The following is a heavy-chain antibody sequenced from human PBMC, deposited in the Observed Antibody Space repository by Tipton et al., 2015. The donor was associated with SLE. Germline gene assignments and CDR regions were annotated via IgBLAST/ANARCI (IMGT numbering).Heavy chain of an antibody. CDR1: GYNFTNYW. D-gene: IGHD3-22*01. CDR3: ARQMNPYDRTKGYAFDI. V-gene: IGHV5-51*01. CDR2: IYPGDSDT. Sequence: QLVQSGAEVKKPGESLKISCKGSGYNFTNYWIGWVRQMPGKGLEWMGIIYPGDSDTRYSPSFQDQVTISADKYISTAYLQWSSLKASDTAMYYCARQMNPYDRTKGYAFDIWGQGTMVTVSS. J-gene: IGHJ3*02.